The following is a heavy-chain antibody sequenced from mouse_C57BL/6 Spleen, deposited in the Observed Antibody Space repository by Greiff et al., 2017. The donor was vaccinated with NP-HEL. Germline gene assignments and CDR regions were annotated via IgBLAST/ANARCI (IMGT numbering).Heavy chain of an antibody. Sequence: EVKVVESGGGLVKPGGSLKLSCAASGFTFSDYGMHWVRQAPEKGLEWVAYISSGSSTIYYADTVKGRFTISRDNAKNTLFLQMTSLRSEDTAMYYCARSGYYERSAMDYWGQGTSVTVSS. CDR2: ISSGSSTI. V-gene: IGHV5-17*01. J-gene: IGHJ4*01. CDR3: ARSGYYERSAMDY. D-gene: IGHD2-3*01. CDR1: GFTFSDYG.